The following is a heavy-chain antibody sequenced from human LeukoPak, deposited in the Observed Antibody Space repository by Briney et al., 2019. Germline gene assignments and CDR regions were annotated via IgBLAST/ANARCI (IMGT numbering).Heavy chain of an antibody. V-gene: IGHV4-34*01. D-gene: IGHD6-6*01. CDR2: INHSGST. CDR1: GVSFSGYY. CDR3: ARGHSSSAGHLDY. J-gene: IGHJ4*02. Sequence: SETLSLTCAVYGVSFSGYYWSWVRQPPGKGLEWVGEINHSGSTNYNPSLKSRVTISVDTSKKQFSLKLSSVTAADTAAYFCARGHSSSAGHLDYWGQGTLVTVSS.